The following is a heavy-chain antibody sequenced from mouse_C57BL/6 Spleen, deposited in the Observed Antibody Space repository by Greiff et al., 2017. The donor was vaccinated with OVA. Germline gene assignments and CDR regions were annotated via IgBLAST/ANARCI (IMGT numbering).Heavy chain of an antibody. J-gene: IGHJ4*01. D-gene: IGHD4-1*01. V-gene: IGHV1-64*01. Sequence: VQLQQPGAELVKPGASVKLSCKASGYTFTSYWMHWVKQRPGQGLEWIGMIHPNSGSTNYNEKFKSKATLTVDKSSSTAYMQLSSLTSEDSAVYYGARSGANLDYAMDYWGQGTSVTVSS. CDR3: ARSGANLDYAMDY. CDR2: IHPNSGST. CDR1: GYTFTSYW.